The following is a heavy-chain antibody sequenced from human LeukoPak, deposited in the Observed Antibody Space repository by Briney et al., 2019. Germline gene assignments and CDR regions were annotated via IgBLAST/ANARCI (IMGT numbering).Heavy chain of an antibody. Sequence: PGGSLRLSCAASGFTFSNYWMHWVRQAPGKGLVWVSRINSDGINTSYADSVKGRFTISRDNAKNTLNLQMNSLRAEDTAVYYCARGGQAGTGDVWGQGTLVTVSS. V-gene: IGHV3-74*01. CDR1: GFTFSNYW. CDR2: INSDGINT. J-gene: IGHJ4*02. D-gene: IGHD2-21*02. CDR3: ARGGQAGTGDV.